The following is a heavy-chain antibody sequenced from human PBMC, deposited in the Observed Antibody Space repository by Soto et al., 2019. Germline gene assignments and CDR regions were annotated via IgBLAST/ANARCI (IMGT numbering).Heavy chain of an antibody. V-gene: IGHV4-59*01. CDR3: ASVRGTMDYYYYYGMDV. CDR1: GGSISSYY. J-gene: IGHJ6*02. CDR2: IYYSGCT. Sequence: XVTLSLTRTVSGGSISSYYWSWMRQPPGKGLEWIGYIYYSGCTNYNPSRKSRVTISVDTSKNQFSLKLSSVTAADTAVYYCASVRGTMDYYYYYGMDVWGQGTTVTVSS. D-gene: IGHD3-10*01.